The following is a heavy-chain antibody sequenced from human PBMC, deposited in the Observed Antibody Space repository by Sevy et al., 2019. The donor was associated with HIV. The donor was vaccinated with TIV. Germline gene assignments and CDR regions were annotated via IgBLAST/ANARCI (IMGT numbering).Heavy chain of an antibody. D-gene: IGHD3-22*01. CDR2: IYPDDSDI. J-gene: IGHJ4*02. CDR1: GYRFSSYW. V-gene: IGHV5-51*01. CDR3: ARRFYDSTGYPQYFFDY. Sequence: GESLKISCRASGYRFSSYWIAWVRQVPGKGLEWMGIIYPDDSDIRYSPSLQGQVTISVDKSISTAYLQWSSLEASDTAMYLCARRFYDSTGYPQYFFDYWGQGTLVTVSS.